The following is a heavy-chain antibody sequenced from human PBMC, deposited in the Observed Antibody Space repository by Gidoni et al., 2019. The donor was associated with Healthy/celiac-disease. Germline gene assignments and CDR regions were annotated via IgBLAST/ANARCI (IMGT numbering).Heavy chain of an antibody. D-gene: IGHD2-21*02. CDR1: GGSISSGGDY. Sequence: QVQLQESGPGLVKPSQTLSLTCTVSGGSISSGGDYWSWIRQHPGKGLEWIGYIYYSGSTYYKPSLKSRVTISVETSKNQFSLKLSSVTAADTAVYYCASVTLARYYFDYWGQGTLVTVSS. V-gene: IGHV4-31*03. CDR3: ASVTLARYYFDY. CDR2: IYYSGST. J-gene: IGHJ4*02.